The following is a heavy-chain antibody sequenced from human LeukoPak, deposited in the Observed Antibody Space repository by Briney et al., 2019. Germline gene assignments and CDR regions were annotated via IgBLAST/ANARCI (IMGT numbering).Heavy chain of an antibody. D-gene: IGHD5-18*01. V-gene: IGHV4-30-2*01. Sequence: SETLSLTCTVSGGSISSGSYFWSWIRQPPGKGLEWMGYIYQSGSTHYIPSLKSRVTTSVDRSKNQFSLKLSSVTAADTAVYYCARGGYSYGLDYWGQGTLVTVSS. CDR1: GGSISSGSYF. J-gene: IGHJ4*02. CDR2: IYQSGST. CDR3: ARGGYSYGLDY.